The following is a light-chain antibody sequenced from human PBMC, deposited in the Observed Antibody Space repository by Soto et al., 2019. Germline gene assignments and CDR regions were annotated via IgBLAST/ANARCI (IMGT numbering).Light chain of an antibody. CDR2: GAF. V-gene: IGKV3-15*01. CDR1: QSIAGN. Sequence: EIVMTQSPATLSVSPGYTVTVSCRASQSIAGNLAWFQQQSGQAPRLLIHGAFKRATGLPVRFTGSGSGTEFTLTSSRLQSEHCAVYYCQHYHNWPPQYTFGQGNKVQLK. J-gene: IGKJ2*01. CDR3: QHYHNWPPQYT.